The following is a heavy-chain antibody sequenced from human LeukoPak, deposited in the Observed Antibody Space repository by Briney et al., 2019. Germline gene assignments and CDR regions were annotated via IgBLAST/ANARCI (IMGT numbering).Heavy chain of an antibody. V-gene: IGHV7-4-1*02. CDR1: GYTFTSYA. D-gene: IGHD3-10*01. CDR2: INTNTGNP. Sequence: ASVKVSCKASGYTFTSYAMNWVRQAPGQGLEWMGWINTNTGNPTYAQGFTGRFVFSLDIPVSTAYLQISSLKAEDAAVYYCASQYYYNSGSYGYFDYWGQGTPVTVSS. J-gene: IGHJ4*02. CDR3: ASQYYYNSGSYGYFDY.